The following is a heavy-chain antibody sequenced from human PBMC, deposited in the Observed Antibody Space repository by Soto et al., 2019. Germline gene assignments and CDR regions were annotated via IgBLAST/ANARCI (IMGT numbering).Heavy chain of an antibody. CDR2: TKNKANNYII. J-gene: IGHJ4*02. CDR1: GFTLSDHY. D-gene: IGHD1-26*01. CDR3: ATWYSGSPRY. V-gene: IGHV3-72*01. Sequence: EVQLVESGGGLVQPGGSLRLSCAASGFTLSDHYMDWVHQAPGKGLEWVGRTKNKANNYIIEYAASVKGRFTISRDDSKNSLYLQMNNLRTEDTAVYYCATWYSGSPRYWGQGTLVTVSS.